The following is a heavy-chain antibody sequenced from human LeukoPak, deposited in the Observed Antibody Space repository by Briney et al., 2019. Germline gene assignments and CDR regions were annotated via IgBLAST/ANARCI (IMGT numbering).Heavy chain of an antibody. CDR2: ISAYNGNT. J-gene: IGHJ4*02. CDR3: ARGFSRGYSGYEEGAYFDY. CDR1: GYTFTSYG. D-gene: IGHD5-12*01. V-gene: IGHV1-18*01. Sequence: ASVKVSCKASGYTFTSYGISWVRQAPGQGLEWMGWISAYNGNTNYAQKLQGRVTMTTDTSTSTAYMELRSLRSDDTAVYYCARGFSRGYSGYEEGAYFDYWGQGTLVTVSS.